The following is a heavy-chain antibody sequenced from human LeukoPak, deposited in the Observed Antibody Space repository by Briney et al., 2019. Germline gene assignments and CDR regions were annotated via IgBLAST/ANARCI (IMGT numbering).Heavy chain of an antibody. CDR2: IYYSGST. Sequence: SETLSLTCTVSGGSISGDYWSWIRQPPGKGLEWIGYIYYSGSTDYNPSLKSRVTISVDTSKNQFSLKLSSVTAADTAVYYCARDQSGGSVDYWGQGTLVTVSS. CDR1: GGSISGDY. V-gene: IGHV4-59*01. CDR3: ARDQSGGSVDY. J-gene: IGHJ4*02. D-gene: IGHD2-15*01.